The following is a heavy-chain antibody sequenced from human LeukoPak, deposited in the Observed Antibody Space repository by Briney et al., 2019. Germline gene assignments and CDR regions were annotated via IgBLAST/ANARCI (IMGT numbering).Heavy chain of an antibody. CDR1: GLTFSSYW. D-gene: IGHD1-26*01. Sequence: GGFLRLSWAASGLTFSSYWMHWVRQAPGKGLVWVSRINSDGSSTSYADSVKGRFTISRDNAKNTLYLQMNSLRAEDTAVYYCARGIVGANSFLWGQGTLVTVSS. CDR2: INSDGSST. CDR3: ARGIVGANSFL. J-gene: IGHJ4*02. V-gene: IGHV3-74*01.